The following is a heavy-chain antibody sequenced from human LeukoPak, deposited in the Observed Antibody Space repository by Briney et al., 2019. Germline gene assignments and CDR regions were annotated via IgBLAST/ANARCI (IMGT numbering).Heavy chain of an antibody. CDR1: GFAFSNYA. D-gene: IGHD2-21*01. V-gene: IGHV3-30*04. CDR3: ARDLLFGGAIDY. CDR2: IFYDGSTA. J-gene: IGHJ4*02. Sequence: GGSLRLSCAASGFAFSNYAMHWIRQAPGKGLEWVAVIFYDGSTAYYADSVKGRFTISRDNSKNSLYLQMNSLRAEDTAVYYCARDLLFGGAIDYWGQGTLVTVSS.